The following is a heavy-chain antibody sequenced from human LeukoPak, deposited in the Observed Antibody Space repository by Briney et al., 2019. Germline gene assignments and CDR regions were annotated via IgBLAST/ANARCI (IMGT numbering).Heavy chain of an antibody. V-gene: IGHV3-53*01. CDR2: LYGGGNT. Sequence: GGSLRLSCTASGFNVSNNYMAWVRLPPGKGLEWVSVLYGGGNTYYADSVKGRFTISRDNSKNTVYLRLNSLRAKDTAVYYCARQLATELDFWGLGTLVSVSS. CDR3: ARQLATELDF. CDR1: GFNVSNNY. J-gene: IGHJ4*02. D-gene: IGHD5-24*01.